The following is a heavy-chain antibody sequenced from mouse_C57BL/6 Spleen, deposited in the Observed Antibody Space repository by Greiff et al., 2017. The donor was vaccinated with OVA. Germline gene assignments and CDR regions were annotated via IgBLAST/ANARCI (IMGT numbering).Heavy chain of an antibody. D-gene: IGHD1-1*01. CDR2: IYPGGGYT. V-gene: IGHV1-63*01. CDR1: GYTFTNYW. CDR3: ARTYGSSHYFDY. J-gene: IGHJ2*01. Sequence: QVHVKQSGAELVRPGTSVKMSCKASGYTFTNYWIGWAKQRPGHGLEWIGDIYPGGGYTNYNEKFKGKATLTADKSSSTAYMQFSSLTSEDSAIYYCARTYGSSHYFDYWGQGTTLTVSS.